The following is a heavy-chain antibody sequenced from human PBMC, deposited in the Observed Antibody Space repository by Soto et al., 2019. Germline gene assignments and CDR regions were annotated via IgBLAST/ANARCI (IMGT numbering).Heavy chain of an antibody. CDR1: GFTFSSYA. D-gene: IGHD3-10*01. J-gene: IGHJ6*02. Sequence: QVQLVESGGGVVQPGRSLRLSCAASGFTFSSYAMHWVRQAPGKGLEWVAVISYDGSNKYYADSVKGRFTISRDNSKNTLYLQMNSLGAEDTAVYYCARDWRPRDYLGMDVWGQGGTVTVSS. V-gene: IGHV3-30-3*01. CDR3: ARDWRPRDYLGMDV. CDR2: ISYDGSNK.